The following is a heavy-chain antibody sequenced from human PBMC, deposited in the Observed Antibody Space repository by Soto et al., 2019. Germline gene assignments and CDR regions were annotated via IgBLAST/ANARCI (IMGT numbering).Heavy chain of an antibody. CDR1: GGAFTSYG. J-gene: IGHJ5*02. V-gene: IGHV1-69*13. CDR2: IIPIMDTT. Sequence: SVKVSCKASGGAFTSYGISWARHVPGQGLELMGGIIPIMDTTNYAPKFQGRVTISADASTDTAYMELSGLRYEDTAIYYCARVFGTNWFDPWGQGTPVTVSS. D-gene: IGHD3-10*02. CDR3: ARVFGTNWFDP.